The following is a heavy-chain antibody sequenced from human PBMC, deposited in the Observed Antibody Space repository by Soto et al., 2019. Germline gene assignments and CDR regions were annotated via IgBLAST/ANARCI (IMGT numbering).Heavy chain of an antibody. CDR2: IYYSGST. D-gene: IGHD2-2*01. Sequence: SETLSLTCTVSGGSISSSSYYWGWIRQPPGKGLEWIGSIYYSGSTYYNPSLKSRVTISVDTSKNQFSLKLSSVTAADTAVYYCAKAGRIPTSSVDYWGQGSQVTVSS. V-gene: IGHV4-39*01. J-gene: IGHJ4*02. CDR3: AKAGRIPTSSVDY. CDR1: GGSISSSSYY.